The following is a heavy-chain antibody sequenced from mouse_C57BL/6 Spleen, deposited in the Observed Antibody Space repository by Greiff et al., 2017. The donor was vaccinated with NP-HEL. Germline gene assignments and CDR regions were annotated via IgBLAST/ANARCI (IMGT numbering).Heavy chain of an antibody. D-gene: IGHD1-1*01. CDR1: GYSFTGYF. Sequence: EVQLQQSGPELVKPGDSVKISCKASGYSFTGYFMNWVMQSHGKSLEWIGRINPYNGDTFYNQKFKGKATLTVDKSSSTAHMALRSLTSEDSAVYYCARRYYGSRDAMDYWGQGTSVTVSS. CDR2: INPYNGDT. J-gene: IGHJ4*01. V-gene: IGHV1-20*01. CDR3: ARRYYGSRDAMDY.